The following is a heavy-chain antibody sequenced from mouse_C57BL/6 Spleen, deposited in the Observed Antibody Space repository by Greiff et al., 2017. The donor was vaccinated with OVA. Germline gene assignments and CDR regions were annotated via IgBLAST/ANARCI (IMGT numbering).Heavy chain of an antibody. CDR2: IRNKANNHAT. CDR1: GFTFSDAW. J-gene: IGHJ3*01. V-gene: IGHV6-6*01. CDR3: TRGGRGDYPAWFAY. D-gene: IGHD2-4*01. Sequence: EVKVEESGGGLVQPGGSMKLSCAASGFTFSDAWMDWVRQSPEKGLEWVAEIRNKANNHATYYAESVKGRFTISRDDSKSSVYLQMNSLRAEDTGIYDCTRGGRGDYPAWFAYWGQGTLVTVSA.